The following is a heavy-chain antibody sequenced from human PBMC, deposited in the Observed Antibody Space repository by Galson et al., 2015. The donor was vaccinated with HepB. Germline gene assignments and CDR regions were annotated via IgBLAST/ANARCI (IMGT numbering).Heavy chain of an antibody. V-gene: IGHV3-48*02. J-gene: IGHJ4*02. CDR2: ISSSSSTI. Sequence: SLRLSCAASGFTFSSYSMNWVRQAPGKGLEWVSYISSSSSTIYYADSVKGRFTISRDNAKNSLYLQMNSLRDEDTAVYYCARITSGCAGSTSCYDYWGQGTLVTVSS. CDR3: ARITSGCAGSTSCYDY. CDR1: GFTFSSYS. D-gene: IGHD2-2*01.